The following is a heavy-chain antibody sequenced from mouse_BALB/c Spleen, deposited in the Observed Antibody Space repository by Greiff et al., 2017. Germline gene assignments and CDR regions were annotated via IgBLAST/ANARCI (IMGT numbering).Heavy chain of an antibody. D-gene: IGHD2-4*01. CDR3: ARVATMIMDY. J-gene: IGHJ4*01. CDR1: GFTFSSYA. Sequence: EVKVVESGGGLVQPGGSRKLSCAASGFTFSSYAMSWVRQSPEKRLEWVAEISSGGSYTYYPDTVTGRFTISRDNAKNTLYLEMSSLRSEDTAMYYCARVATMIMDYWGQGTSVTVSS. V-gene: IGHV5-9-4*01. CDR2: ISSGGSYT.